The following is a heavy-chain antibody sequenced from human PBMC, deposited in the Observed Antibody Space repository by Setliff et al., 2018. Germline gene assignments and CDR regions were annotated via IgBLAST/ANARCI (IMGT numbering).Heavy chain of an antibody. D-gene: IGHD3-10*01. CDR3: AGRWGGSAYGMDV. J-gene: IGHJ6*02. V-gene: IGHV3-21*01. CDR1: GFTFSSYS. Sequence: GGSLRLSCAASGFTFSSYSVNWVRQAPGKGLEWVSSISSSSSYIYYADSVKGRFTISRDNAKNSLYLQRNSLRAEDTAGYYCAGRWGGSAYGMDVWGQGTTVTVSS. CDR2: ISSSSSYI.